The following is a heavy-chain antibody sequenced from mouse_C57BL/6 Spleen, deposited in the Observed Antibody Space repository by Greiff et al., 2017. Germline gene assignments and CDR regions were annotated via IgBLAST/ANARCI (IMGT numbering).Heavy chain of an antibody. V-gene: IGHV5-17*01. D-gene: IGHD4-1*01. CDR2: FCSGSSTI. CDR3: ARPLSGWFAY. CDR1: GFTFSDYG. J-gene: IGHJ3*01. Sequence: EVMLVESGGGLVKPGGSLKLSCAASGFTFSDYGMHWVRQAPGQGLEWVAYFCSGSSTIYYADTVKGRFTISRDNAKTTLFLQMTSLRSEDMAMSYCARPLSGWFAYWGQGTLVTVSA.